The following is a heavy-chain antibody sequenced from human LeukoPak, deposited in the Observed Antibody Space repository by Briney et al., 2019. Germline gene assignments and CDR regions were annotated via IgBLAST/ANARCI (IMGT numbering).Heavy chain of an antibody. Sequence: PGGSLRLSCAASGFTVSSSYMSWVRQAPGKGLEWVSVIYSGGSTYYADSVKGRFTISRDNSKSTLYLQMNSLRAEDTAVYYCARDRRGSSGRGPHSFDYWGQGTLVTVSS. CDR2: IYSGGST. CDR1: GFTVSSSY. V-gene: IGHV3-53*01. D-gene: IGHD6-6*01. J-gene: IGHJ4*02. CDR3: ARDRRGSSGRGPHSFDY.